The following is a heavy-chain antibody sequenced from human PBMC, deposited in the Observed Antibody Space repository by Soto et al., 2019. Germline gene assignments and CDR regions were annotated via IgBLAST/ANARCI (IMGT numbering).Heavy chain of an antibody. CDR3: ARLWAPTYYYDSSGYPERFFDY. J-gene: IGHJ4*02. CDR1: GYSFTSYW. V-gene: IGHV5-51*01. Sequence: GESLKISCKGSGYSFTSYWIGWVRQMPGKGLEWMGIIYPGDSDTRYSPSFQGQVTISADKSISTAYLQWSSLKASDTAMYYCARLWAPTYYYDSSGYPERFFDYWGQGTLVTV. CDR2: IYPGDSDT. D-gene: IGHD3-22*01.